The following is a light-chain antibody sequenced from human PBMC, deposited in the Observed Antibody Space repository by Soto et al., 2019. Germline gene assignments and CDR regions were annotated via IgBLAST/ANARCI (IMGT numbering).Light chain of an antibody. V-gene: IGLV2-23*01. CDR2: EGN. J-gene: IGLJ2*01. CDR1: SSDVGSFNL. Sequence: QSVLTQPASVSGSPGQPITISCTGASSDVGSFNLVSWYQQHPGEAPKLMIYEGNKRPSGVSDRFSGSKAGNTASLTISGLQAEDEAAYYCCSYAGSSTSVVFGGGTKLTVL. CDR3: CSYAGSSTSVV.